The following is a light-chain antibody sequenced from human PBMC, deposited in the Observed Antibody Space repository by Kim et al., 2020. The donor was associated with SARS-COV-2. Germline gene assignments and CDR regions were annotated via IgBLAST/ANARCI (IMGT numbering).Light chain of an antibody. CDR1: SLRSYY. CDR2: GKN. CDR3: NSRDSSGPVV. J-gene: IGLJ2*01. V-gene: IGLV3-19*01. Sequence: VALGQTVRITRQGDSLRSYYASWYQQKPRQAPVLVIYGKNNRPSGIPDRFSGSSSGNTASLTITGAQAEDEADYYCNSRDSSGPVVFGGGTQLTVL.